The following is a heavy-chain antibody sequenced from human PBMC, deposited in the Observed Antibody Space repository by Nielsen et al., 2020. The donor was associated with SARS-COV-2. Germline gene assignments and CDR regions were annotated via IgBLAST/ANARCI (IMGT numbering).Heavy chain of an antibody. CDR2: ISSSSSYI. J-gene: IGHJ4*02. D-gene: IGHD6-19*01. CDR1: GFTFSSYG. Sequence: GESLKISCAASGFTFSSYGMNWVRQAPGKGLEWVSSISSSSSYIYYADSVKGRFTISRDNAKNSLYLQMNSLRAEDTAVYYCARDHSSGWYGFFDYWGQGTLVTVSS. CDR3: ARDHSSGWYGFFDY. V-gene: IGHV3-21*01.